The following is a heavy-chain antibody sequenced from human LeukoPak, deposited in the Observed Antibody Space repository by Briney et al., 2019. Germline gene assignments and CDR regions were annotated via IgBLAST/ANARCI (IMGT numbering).Heavy chain of an antibody. CDR1: GGSISSSSYY. Sequence: PSETLSLTCTVSGGSISSSSYYRGWIRQPPGKGLEWIGSIYYSGSTYYNPSLKSRVTISVDTSKNQFSLKLSSVTAADTAVYYCARQSYYDSSGYPSFDYWGQGTLVTVSS. J-gene: IGHJ4*02. CDR2: IYYSGST. CDR3: ARQSYYDSSGYPSFDY. D-gene: IGHD3-22*01. V-gene: IGHV4-39*01.